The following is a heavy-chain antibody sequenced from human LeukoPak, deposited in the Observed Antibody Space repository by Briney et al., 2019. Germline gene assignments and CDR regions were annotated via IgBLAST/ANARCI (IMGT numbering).Heavy chain of an antibody. J-gene: IGHJ6*03. V-gene: IGHV4-38-2*02. D-gene: IGHD6-6*01. CDR2: PYHTGST. CDR3: AREQIAAPPSYYYYMDV. CDR1: GYSNRSGYY. Sequence: SGTVSLTCNVSGYSNRSGYYRGWVRQRSGEGVEWIGSPYHTGSTYYNPSLNSRIAISVDTAKNQFSLKVSSVTAADTAVYHCAREQIAAPPSYYYYMDVWGKGTAVTVSS.